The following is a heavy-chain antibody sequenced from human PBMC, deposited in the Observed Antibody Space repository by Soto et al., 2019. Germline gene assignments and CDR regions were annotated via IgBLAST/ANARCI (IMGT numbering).Heavy chain of an antibody. J-gene: IGHJ3*02. CDR3: ASKFGELLADAFDI. D-gene: IGHD3-10*01. CDR2: IYHSGSI. V-gene: IGHV4-34*01. CDR1: GGSFSGYY. Sequence: TSETLSLTCAVYGGSFSGYYWSWILQPPWKGLEWIGEIYHSGSINHNPSLKSRVTMSVDKSKNQFSLKMTSVTAADTGVYYCASKFGELLADAFDIWGQGTVVTVSS.